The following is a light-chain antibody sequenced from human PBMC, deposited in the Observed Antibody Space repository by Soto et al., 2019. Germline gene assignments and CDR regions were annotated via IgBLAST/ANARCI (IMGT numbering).Light chain of an antibody. V-gene: IGKV3-15*01. CDR3: RQYNNWPPWT. J-gene: IGKJ1*01. CDR1: KSVSSS. CDR2: GAT. Sequence: EIVMTQSPATLSVSPGERATLSCRASKSVSSSLAWYQQKPGQAPRLLIFGATTRATGIPARFSGSGSGTEFTLTINSLQSEDFTVYYCRQYNNWPPWTFGQGTKVEIK.